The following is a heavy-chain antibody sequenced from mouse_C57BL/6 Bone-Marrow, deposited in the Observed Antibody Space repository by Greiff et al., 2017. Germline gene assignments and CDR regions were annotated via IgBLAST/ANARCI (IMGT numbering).Heavy chain of an antibody. Sequence: VMLVESGAELVRPGTSVKVSCKASGYAFTNYLIEWVKQRPGQGLEWIGVINPGSGGTNYNEKFKGKATLTADKPSSTDYMQISSRTSEDSEVYFCARRLRARDYWGQGTSVTGAS. V-gene: IGHV1-54*01. CDR3: ARRLRARDY. D-gene: IGHD2-4*01. CDR2: INPGSGGT. CDR1: GYAFTNYL. J-gene: IGHJ4*01.